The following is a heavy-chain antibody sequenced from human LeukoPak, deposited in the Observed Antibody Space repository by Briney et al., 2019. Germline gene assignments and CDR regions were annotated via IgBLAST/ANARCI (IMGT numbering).Heavy chain of an antibody. CDR1: GFTFSLYA. D-gene: IGHD6-13*01. J-gene: IGHJ3*02. CDR3: ARDAAAAEAFDI. V-gene: IGHV3-30-3*01. CDR2: ISYDGNHK. Sequence: GGSLRLSCAASGFTFSLYAMHWVRQAPGKGLQWVAVISYDGNHKYYADSVRGRITISRDNSKNTVDLQMNSLRAEDTAVYYCARDAAAAEAFDIWGQGTMVTVSS.